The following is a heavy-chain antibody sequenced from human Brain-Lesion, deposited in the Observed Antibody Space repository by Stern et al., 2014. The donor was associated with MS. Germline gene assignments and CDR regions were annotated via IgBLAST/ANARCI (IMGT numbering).Heavy chain of an antibody. Sequence: QVQQVESGPGLVKPSQTLSLTCTVSDDSINSDIYYWSWIRQPPGKGLEWIGYIYYSGSSYYNPSLKSRVTMSLDTSKNQFSLRLGSVTAADTAVYYCARVTGDGFGHGYSSFYGLDVWGQGTTVTVSS. CDR3: ARVTGDGFGHGYSSFYGLDV. D-gene: IGHD1-20*01. CDR1: DDSINSDIYY. V-gene: IGHV4-30-4*01. J-gene: IGHJ6*02. CDR2: IYYSGSS.